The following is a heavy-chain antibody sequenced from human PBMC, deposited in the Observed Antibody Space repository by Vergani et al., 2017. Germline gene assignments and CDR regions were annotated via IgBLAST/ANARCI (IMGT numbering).Heavy chain of an antibody. V-gene: IGHV3-48*01. CDR3: AGGQPGYQALSSNWFDH. Sequence: EVQLVESGGGLVQPGGSLRLSCVTSGFTFSSYSMKWVRQAPGKGLGWVSYISSSSSTIYYADSVRGRFTISRDSGENSMYLQMNSLRVEDTAVYYCAGGQPGYQALSSNWFDHWGQGTLVTVSS. D-gene: IGHD2-2*01. J-gene: IGHJ5*02. CDR2: ISSSSSTI. CDR1: GFTFSSYS.